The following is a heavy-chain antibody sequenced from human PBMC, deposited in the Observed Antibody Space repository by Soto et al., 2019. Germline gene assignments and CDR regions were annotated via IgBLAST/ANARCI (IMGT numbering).Heavy chain of an antibody. Sequence: PGGSLRLSCAASGFTFSNYAMNWVRQAPGKGLEWVSAISGSGGSTYYADSVKGRFTISRDNAKNTLYLQMNSLRAEDTAVYYCAKDGAYYYDSSGYFYFQHWGQGTLVTVSS. CDR3: AKDGAYYYDSSGYFYFQH. CDR1: GFTFSNYA. D-gene: IGHD3-22*01. V-gene: IGHV3-23*01. CDR2: ISGSGGST. J-gene: IGHJ1*01.